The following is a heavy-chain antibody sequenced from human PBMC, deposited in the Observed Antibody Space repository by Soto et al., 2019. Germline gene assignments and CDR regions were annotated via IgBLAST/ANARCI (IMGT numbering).Heavy chain of an antibody. CDR2: INHSGST. Sequence: SETLSLTCAVYGWSFSGYYWSWIRQPPGKGLEWIGEINHSGSTNYNPSLKSRVTISVDTSKNQFSLKLSSVTAADTAVYYCAASRSLVSCYYYGMDVWGKGTTVTVSS. J-gene: IGHJ6*04. CDR1: GWSFSGYY. V-gene: IGHV4-34*01. D-gene: IGHD1-26*01. CDR3: AASRSLVSCYYYGMDV.